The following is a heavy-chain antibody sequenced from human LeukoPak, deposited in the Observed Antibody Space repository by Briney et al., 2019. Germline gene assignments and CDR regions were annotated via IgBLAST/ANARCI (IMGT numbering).Heavy chain of an antibody. Sequence: GALMSFCGVSGCFTFSSYAMRLRRQAGEGRLEGVNTIRDSGDDTYYADSVKGRFTISRDNSKNTLYLQMDSLRAEDTAIHYCAKGPYCDDGAGRHPYMDVWGQGTTVAVSS. CDR1: CFTFSSYA. CDR2: IRDSGDDT. V-gene: IGHV3-23*01. D-gene: IGHD3-10*01. J-gene: IGHJ6*02. CDR3: AKGPYCDDGAGRHPYMDV.